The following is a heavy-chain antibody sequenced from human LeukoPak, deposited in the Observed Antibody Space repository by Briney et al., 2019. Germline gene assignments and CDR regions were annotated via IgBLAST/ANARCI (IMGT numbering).Heavy chain of an antibody. Sequence: ASVKVSCKASGYTFTSYGISWVRQAPGQGLEWMGWISAYNGNTNYAQKRQGRVTMTTDTSTSTAYMELRSLRSDDTAVYYCPRSGPSRYYDSSGYSDYWGQGTLVTVSS. CDR2: ISAYNGNT. V-gene: IGHV1-18*01. D-gene: IGHD3-22*01. J-gene: IGHJ4*02. CDR3: PRSGPSRYYDSSGYSDY. CDR1: GYTFTSYG.